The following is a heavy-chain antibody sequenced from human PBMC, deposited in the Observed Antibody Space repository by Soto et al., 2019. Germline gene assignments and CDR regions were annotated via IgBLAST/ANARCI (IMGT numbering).Heavy chain of an antibody. CDR3: ARMRRYCSSTSCYEPYYMDV. Sequence: GGSLRLSCAASGFTVSSNYMSWVRQAPGKGLEWVSDIYSGGSTYYADSVKGRFTISRHNSKNTLYLQMNSLRAEDTAVYYCARMRRYCSSTSCYEPYYMDVWGKGTTVTVSS. CDR2: IYSGGST. V-gene: IGHV3-53*04. J-gene: IGHJ6*03. D-gene: IGHD2-2*01. CDR1: GFTVSSNY.